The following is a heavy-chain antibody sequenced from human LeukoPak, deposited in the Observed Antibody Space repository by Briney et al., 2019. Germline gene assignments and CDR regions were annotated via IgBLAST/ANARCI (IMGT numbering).Heavy chain of an antibody. CDR2: ISKSSTYI. CDR3: ARDPYFRVTRGSFDL. CDR1: GFTFSSDS. J-gene: IGHJ3*01. V-gene: IGHV3-21*06. D-gene: IGHD2-21*02. Sequence: GGSLRLSCEASGFTFSSDSMSWVRQAPGKGLEWVSSISKSSTYIYYADSVKGRFTISRDNVKHSLYLQLDSLRADDTALYFCARDPYFRVTRGSFDLWGQGTMVTVSS.